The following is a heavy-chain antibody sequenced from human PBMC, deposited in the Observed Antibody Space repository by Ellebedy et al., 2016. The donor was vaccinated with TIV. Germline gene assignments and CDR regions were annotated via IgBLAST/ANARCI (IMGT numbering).Heavy chain of an antibody. D-gene: IGHD3-9*01. CDR2: ISGSGGST. CDR3: AKDPLRYFDWLLSTFDY. CDR1: GFTFSSYA. J-gene: IGHJ4*02. Sequence: GESLKISXAASGFTFSSYAMSWVRQAPGKGLEWVSAISGSGGSTYYADSVKGRFTISRDNSKNTLYLQMNSLRAEDTAVYYCAKDPLRYFDWLLSTFDYWGQGTLVTVSS. V-gene: IGHV3-23*01.